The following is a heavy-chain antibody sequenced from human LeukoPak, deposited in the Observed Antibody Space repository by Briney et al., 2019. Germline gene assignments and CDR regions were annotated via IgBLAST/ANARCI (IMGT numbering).Heavy chain of an antibody. J-gene: IGHJ4*02. V-gene: IGHV3-23*01. CDR1: GFTFSSYA. CDR3: AKSSYYDASGYYREYYFDY. CDR2: ISGSGGST. Sequence: GGSLRLSCAASGFTFSSYAMRWVRQAPGKGLEWVSSISGSGGSTYYADSVKGRFTIPRDNSKNTLYLQMNSLRDEDTAVYYCAKSSYYDASGYYREYYFDYWGQGTLVTVSS. D-gene: IGHD3-22*01.